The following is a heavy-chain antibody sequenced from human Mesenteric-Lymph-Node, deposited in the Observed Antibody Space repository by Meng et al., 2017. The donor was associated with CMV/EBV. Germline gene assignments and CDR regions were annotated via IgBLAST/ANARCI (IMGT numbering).Heavy chain of an antibody. J-gene: IGHJ6*02. D-gene: IGHD5-18*01. CDR3: ARSGVDTYFYYGMDV. V-gene: IGHV5-51*01. CDR2: IYPRDSDT. CDR1: GYSFTSYW. Sequence: GESLKISCKGSGYSFTSYWIGWVRQMPGKGLEWMGIIYPRDSDTRYSPSFQGQVTLSADKSISTAYLQWSSLKASDTAMYYCARSGVDTYFYYGMDVWDQGTTVTVSS.